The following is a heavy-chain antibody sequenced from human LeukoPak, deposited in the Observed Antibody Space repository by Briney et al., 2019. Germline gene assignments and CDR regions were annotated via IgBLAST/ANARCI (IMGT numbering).Heavy chain of an antibody. J-gene: IGHJ4*02. CDR3: ARGYSGYVN. V-gene: IGHV3-33*01. D-gene: IGHD5-12*01. Sequence: PGRSLRLSCAASGXTFSSYGMHWVRQAPGKGLEWVAVIWYDGSNKHYADSVMGRFTISRDNSNNTLFLQMDSLRAEDTAVYYCARGYSGYVNWGQGTLVTVSS. CDR1: GXTFSSYG. CDR2: IWYDGSNK.